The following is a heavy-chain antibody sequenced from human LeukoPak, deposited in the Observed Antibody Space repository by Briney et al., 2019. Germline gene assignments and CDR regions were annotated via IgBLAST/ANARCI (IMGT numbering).Heavy chain of an antibody. CDR3: ARPSQASSSNTNYYYYGMDV. Sequence: GASVKVSCKASGYTFTSYDINWVRQATGQGLECMGWTNPNSGNTGYAQKFQGRVTMTRNTSISTAYMELSSLRSEDTAVYYCARPSQASSSNTNYYYYGMDVWGQGTTVTVSS. J-gene: IGHJ6*02. CDR2: TNPNSGNT. D-gene: IGHD6-6*01. V-gene: IGHV1-8*01. CDR1: GYTFTSYD.